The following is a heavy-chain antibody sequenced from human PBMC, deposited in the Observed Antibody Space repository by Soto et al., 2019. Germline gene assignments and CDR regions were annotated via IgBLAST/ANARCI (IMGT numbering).Heavy chain of an antibody. V-gene: IGHV1-69*08. D-gene: IGHD3-16*01. CDR1: GTIFSSYT. Sequence: QVQLVQSGAEVKKPGSSVRVSCKASGTIFSSYTISWVRQAPGQGLEWMGRIIPILGETNSAQKFQGRVTLTADKSTNTAYMQLKSLRVEDTAVYYCARGLGGRMDDWGQGTTVTVSS. J-gene: IGHJ6*02. CDR2: IIPILGET. CDR3: ARGLGGRMDD.